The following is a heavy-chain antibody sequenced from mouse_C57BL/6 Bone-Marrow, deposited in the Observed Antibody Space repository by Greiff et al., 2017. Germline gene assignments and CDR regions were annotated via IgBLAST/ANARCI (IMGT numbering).Heavy chain of an antibody. V-gene: IGHV1-81*01. D-gene: IGHD2-2*01. CDR3: ARSRWLPYAY. CDR2: IDPRSGNT. CDR1: GYTFTSYG. Sequence: VKLQESGAELARPGASVKLSCKASGYTFTSYGTSWVKQRTGQGLEWIGEIDPRSGNTYYNEKFKGKATLTADKSSSTAYMELRSLTSEDSAVYFCARSRWLPYAYWGQGTLVTVSA. J-gene: IGHJ3*01.